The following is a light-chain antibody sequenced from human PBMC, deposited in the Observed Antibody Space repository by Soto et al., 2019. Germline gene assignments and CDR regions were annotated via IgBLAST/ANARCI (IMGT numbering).Light chain of an antibody. J-gene: IGLJ1*01. CDR1: SSDVGGYNY. CDR3: CSYTSSNPYV. Sequence: QSALTQPASVSGSPGQSITISCTGTSSDVGGYNYVSWYQQHPGKAPKFMIYEVSNRPSGVSNRFSGSKSGNTASLTIAGLQAEDEADYYCCSYTSSNPYVFGTGTKLTVL. CDR2: EVS. V-gene: IGLV2-14*01.